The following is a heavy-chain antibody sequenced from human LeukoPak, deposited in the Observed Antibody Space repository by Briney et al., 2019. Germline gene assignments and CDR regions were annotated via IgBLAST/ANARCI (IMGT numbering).Heavy chain of an antibody. CDR2: IYYSGST. CDR3: AGGAAYYCSGSYYERDYYYYGMDV. CDR1: GGSISSYY. V-gene: IGHV4-59*01. D-gene: IGHD3-10*01. Sequence: PSETLSLTCTVSGGSISSYYWSWIRQPPGKGLEWIGYIYYSGSTNYNPSLKSRVTISVDTSKNQFSLKLSSVTAADTAVYYCAGGAAYYCSGSYYERDYYYYGMDVWGQGTTVTVSS. J-gene: IGHJ6*02.